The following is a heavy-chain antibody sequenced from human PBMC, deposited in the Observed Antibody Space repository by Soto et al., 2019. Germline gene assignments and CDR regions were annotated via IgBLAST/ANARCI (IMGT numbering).Heavy chain of an antibody. J-gene: IGHJ4*02. CDR3: ARDSNSGFDLKY. CDR1: GFTFYSYA. CDR2: ITSSSSYI. V-gene: IGHV3-21*01. Sequence: WESXRLSCSASGFTFYSYAITWFRQAPGMGLEWVASITSSSSYIYYADSLNGRFTISRDNAKNSLFLQMNSLRADDTDVYYCARDSNSGFDLKYWGQGTLVTVSS. D-gene: IGHD5-12*01.